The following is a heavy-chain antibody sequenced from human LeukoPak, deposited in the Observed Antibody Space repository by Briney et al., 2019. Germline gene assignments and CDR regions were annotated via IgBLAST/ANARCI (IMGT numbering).Heavy chain of an antibody. Sequence: GGSLRLSCAASGFTFSSYGLSWVRQAPGKGLEWVSAISGSGANTYCADSVKGRLTISRDNSKNTLYLQMNSLRAEDTAVYYCAKELSSWGPSSDAFDTWGQGTMVTVSS. CDR3: AKELSSWGPSSDAFDT. CDR2: ISGSGANT. V-gene: IGHV3-23*01. J-gene: IGHJ3*02. D-gene: IGHD3-16*01. CDR1: GFTFSSYG.